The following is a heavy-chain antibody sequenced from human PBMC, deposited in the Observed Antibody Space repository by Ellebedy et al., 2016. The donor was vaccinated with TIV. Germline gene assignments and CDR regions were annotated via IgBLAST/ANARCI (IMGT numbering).Heavy chain of an antibody. J-gene: IGHJ4*02. V-gene: IGHV1-69*10. D-gene: IGHD4-23*01. CDR1: GGTFTSYA. CDR3: ARIAPTAVTFDLYYFDY. Sequence: AASVKVSCKASGGTFTSYAISWVRQAPGQGLEWMGGIIPILGIPNYAQKFQGRVTITADKSMNTAYMELSSLRSEDTAVYYCARIAPTAVTFDLYYFDYWGQGTPITVSS. CDR2: IIPILGIP.